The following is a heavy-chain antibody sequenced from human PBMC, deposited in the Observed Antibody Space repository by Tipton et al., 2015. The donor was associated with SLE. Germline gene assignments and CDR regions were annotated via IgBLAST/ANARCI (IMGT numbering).Heavy chain of an antibody. D-gene: IGHD2/OR15-2a*01. V-gene: IGHV1-2*02. CDR1: GYTFTAYY. CDR3: ARGNIGWAPSGNNYYAMDV. Sequence: QSGAEVKKPRASVKVSCRSSGYTFTAYYMHWVRQAPGQGLEWVGWINPKSGGTNYSQKFQGRVTMTRDSSTSTAYMELRWLRSDDTAVYYCARGNIGWAPSGNNYYAMDVWGQGTTVTVSS. CDR2: INPKSGGT. J-gene: IGHJ6*02.